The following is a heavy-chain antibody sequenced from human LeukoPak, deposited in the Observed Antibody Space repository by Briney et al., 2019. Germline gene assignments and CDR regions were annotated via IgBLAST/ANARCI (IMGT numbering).Heavy chain of an antibody. J-gene: IGHJ3*02. CDR2: INPTSGGT. V-gene: IGHV1-2*04. CDR1: GYTFTGYY. Sequence: ASVKVSCKASGYTFTGYYMHWVRQAPGQGLEWMGWINPTSGGTNYAHKFQGWVTMTRDTSITTAYMELSRLRSHDTAVYYCARAGIVGAKTLGLRSDFDIWGQGTMVTVSS. CDR3: ARAGIVGAKTLGLRSDFDI. D-gene: IGHD1-26*01.